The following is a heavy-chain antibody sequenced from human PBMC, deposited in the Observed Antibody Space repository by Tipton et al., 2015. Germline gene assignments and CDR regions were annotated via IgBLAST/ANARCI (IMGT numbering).Heavy chain of an antibody. CDR1: SDSISKYY. V-gene: IGHV4-59*01. CDR3: ARARGRHGGLFDS. D-gene: IGHD4-23*01. J-gene: IGHJ4*02. CDR2: IQYSGGT. Sequence: TLSLTCSVSSDSISKYYWSWIRQPPGKELQWIGYIQYSGGTNYKTSLESRVSMSVDTSKTQFSLEMRSVTATDTAVYYCARARGRHGGLFDSWGQGTLVTVSS.